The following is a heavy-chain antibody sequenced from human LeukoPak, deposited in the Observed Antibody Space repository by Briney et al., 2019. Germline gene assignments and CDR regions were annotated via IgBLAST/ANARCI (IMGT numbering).Heavy chain of an antibody. CDR3: ARYGGYVLYYFDY. CDR2: ISSSSSCI. CDR1: GFTFDDYA. Sequence: PGGSLRLSCAASGFTFDDYAMHWVRQAPGKGLEWVSSISSSSSCIYYADSVKGRFTISRDNAKNSLYLQMNSLRAEDTAVYYCARYGGYVLYYFDYWGQGTLVTVSS. D-gene: IGHD5-12*01. V-gene: IGHV3-21*01. J-gene: IGHJ4*02.